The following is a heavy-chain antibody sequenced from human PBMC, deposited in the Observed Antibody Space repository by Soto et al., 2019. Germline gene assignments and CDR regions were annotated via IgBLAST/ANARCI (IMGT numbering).Heavy chain of an antibody. CDR2: MFYSGLT. D-gene: IGHD2-15*01. CDR3: APLSVSLSGPYGIHV. Sequence: SETLSLTCSVSGYSVTSSDYYWAWIRQPPGKGLEWIGSMFYSGLTYYNPSLKSRVTLSVDTSKNQFSVRLSSVTAADTAVYYCAPLSVSLSGPYGIHVWGQGTTVTVSS. CDR1: GYSVTSSDYY. J-gene: IGHJ6*02. V-gene: IGHV4-39*01.